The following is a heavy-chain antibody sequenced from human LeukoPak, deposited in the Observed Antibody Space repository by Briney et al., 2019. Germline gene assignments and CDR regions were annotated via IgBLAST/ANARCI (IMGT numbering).Heavy chain of an antibody. CDR2: MNSDGSTT. D-gene: IGHD4-23*01. CDR1: GFTFSSYW. J-gene: IGHJ4*02. CDR3: ARVPRWYVIDY. V-gene: IGHV3-74*01. Sequence: GGSLRLSCAASGFTFSSYWMHWVRQVPGKGLVWVSRMNSDGSTTIYADSVKGRFTISRDNAKNSLYLQMNSLRAEDTAVYYCARVPRWYVIDYWGQGTLVTVSS.